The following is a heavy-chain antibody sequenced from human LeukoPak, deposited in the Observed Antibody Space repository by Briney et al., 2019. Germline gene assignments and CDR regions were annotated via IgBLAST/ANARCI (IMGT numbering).Heavy chain of an antibody. CDR3: ARTSSSGRQYYYYYYMDV. CDR1: GFTFSSYA. CDR2: ISYDGSNK. Sequence: GGSLRLSCAASGFTFSSYAMHWVRQAPGKGLEWVAVISYDGSNKYYADSVKGRFTISRDNSKNTLYLQMNSLRAEDTAVYYCARTSSSGRQYYYYYYMDVWGKGTTVTVSS. V-gene: IGHV3-30*04. D-gene: IGHD6-19*01. J-gene: IGHJ6*03.